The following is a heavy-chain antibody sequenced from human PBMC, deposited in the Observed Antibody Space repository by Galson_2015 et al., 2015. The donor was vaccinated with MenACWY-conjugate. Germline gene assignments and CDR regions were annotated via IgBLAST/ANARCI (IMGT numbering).Heavy chain of an antibody. CDR3: ARYRLDTSATTDF. D-gene: IGHD6-19*01. Sequence: SLRLSCAASGFTFSSYGMQWVRQAPGKGLDWVAVISYEGSIQHYGDSVKGRFTISRDNSKNTLYLQMNSLRVEDTAIYYCARYRLDTSATTDFWGQGTLVTVSS. CDR1: GFTFSSYG. CDR2: ISYEGSIQ. V-gene: IGHV3-30*03. J-gene: IGHJ4*02.